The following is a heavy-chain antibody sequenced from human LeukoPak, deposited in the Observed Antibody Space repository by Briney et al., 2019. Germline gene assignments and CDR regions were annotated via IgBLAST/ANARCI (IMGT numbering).Heavy chain of an antibody. Sequence: ASVKVSCKASGYTFTSYYMHWVRRAPGQGLEWMGIINPSGGSTSYAQKFQGRVTMTRDTSTSTVYMELSSLRSEDTAVYYCARLYSGSYFYYYYYMDVCGKGTTVTVSS. CDR2: INPSGGST. CDR1: GYTFTSYY. J-gene: IGHJ6*03. V-gene: IGHV1-46*01. D-gene: IGHD1-26*01. CDR3: ARLYSGSYFYYYYYMDV.